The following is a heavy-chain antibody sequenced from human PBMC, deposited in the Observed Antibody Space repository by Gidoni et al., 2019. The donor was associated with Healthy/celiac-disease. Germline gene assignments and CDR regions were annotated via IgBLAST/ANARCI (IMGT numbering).Heavy chain of an antibody. Sequence: WIVWINPNSGITGYAQNFKGRVTMTRNTSISTAYMELSSLRSEDTAVYDCAGPTAILTGNYGMDVWGQGTTVTVSS. CDR3: AGPTAILTGNYGMDV. D-gene: IGHD3-9*01. V-gene: IGHV1-8*01. J-gene: IGHJ6*02. CDR2: INPNSGIT.